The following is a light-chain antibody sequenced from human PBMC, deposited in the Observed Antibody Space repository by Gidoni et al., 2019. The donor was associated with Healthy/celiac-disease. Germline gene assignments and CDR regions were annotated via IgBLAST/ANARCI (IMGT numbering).Light chain of an antibody. Sequence: SYELTQPPSVSVSPGPTASITCSGDKLGDKYACWYQQKPGQSPVLVIYQDSKRPSGIPERFSGSSSGNTATLTISGTQAMDEADYYCQAWDSSTYVVFGGGTRLTVL. CDR2: QDS. J-gene: IGLJ2*01. V-gene: IGLV3-1*01. CDR3: QAWDSSTYVV. CDR1: KLGDKY.